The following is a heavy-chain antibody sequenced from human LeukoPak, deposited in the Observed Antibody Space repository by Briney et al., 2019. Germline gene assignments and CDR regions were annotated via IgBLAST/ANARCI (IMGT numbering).Heavy chain of an antibody. D-gene: IGHD3-10*01. CDR2: IYHSGST. CDR3: AGEGDPTGSYYNY. CDR1: GVSISSSSR. Sequence: SETLSLTCDVSGVSISSSSRWSWVRQPPGKGLEWIGEIYHSGSTNYNPSLKSRVTISVDKSKNQFSLNLNSVTAADTAVYYCAGEGDPTGSYYNYWGQGILVTVSS. V-gene: IGHV4-4*02. J-gene: IGHJ4*02.